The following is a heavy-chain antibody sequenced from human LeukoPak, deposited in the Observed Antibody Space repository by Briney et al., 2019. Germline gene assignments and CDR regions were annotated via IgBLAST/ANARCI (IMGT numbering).Heavy chain of an antibody. D-gene: IGHD2-2*01. CDR2: IRYDGSNK. CDR3: AKEGVVVPAALVSYFDY. Sequence: GGSLRLSCAASGFTFSSYGMHWVRQAPGKGLEWVAFIRYDGSNKYYADSVKGRFTISRDNSKNTLYLQMNSLRAEDTAVYYCAKEGVVVPAALVSYFDYWGQGTLVTVSS. J-gene: IGHJ4*02. V-gene: IGHV3-30*02. CDR1: GFTFSSYG.